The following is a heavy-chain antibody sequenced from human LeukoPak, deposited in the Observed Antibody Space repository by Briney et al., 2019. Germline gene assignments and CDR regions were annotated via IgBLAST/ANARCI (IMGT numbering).Heavy chain of an antibody. CDR2: IYYSGST. CDR1: GGSISSSSYY. D-gene: IGHD1-1*01. Sequence: ETLSLTCTVSGGSISSSSYYWGWIRQPPGKGLEWIGSIYYSGSTYYNPSLKSRVTISVDTSKNQFSLKLSSMTAADTAVYYCARDGRRDWKYYFDYWGQGTLVTVSS. J-gene: IGHJ4*02. V-gene: IGHV4-39*07. CDR3: ARDGRRDWKYYFDY.